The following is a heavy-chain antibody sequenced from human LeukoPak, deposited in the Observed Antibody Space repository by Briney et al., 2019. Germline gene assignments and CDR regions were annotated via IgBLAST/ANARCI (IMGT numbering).Heavy chain of an antibody. V-gene: IGHV4-34*01. D-gene: IGHD6-6*01. Sequence: KPSETLSLTCAVYGGSFSGYYWSWIRQPPGKGLEWIGEINHSGSTNYNPSLKSRVTISVDTSKNQFSLKLSSVTAADTAVYYCAGEASSSSYWGQGTLVTVSS. CDR1: GGSFSGYY. J-gene: IGHJ4*02. CDR2: INHSGST. CDR3: AGEASSSSY.